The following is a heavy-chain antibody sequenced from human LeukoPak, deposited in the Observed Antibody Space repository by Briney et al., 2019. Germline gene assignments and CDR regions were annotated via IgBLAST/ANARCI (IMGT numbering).Heavy chain of an antibody. V-gene: IGHV1-2*02. J-gene: IGHJ6*03. CDR3: ARGWSGSYYSHYYYYMDV. CDR2: INPNSGGT. Sequence: GASVKVSCKASGYTFTGNYMHWVRQAPGQGLEWMGWINPNSGGTNYAQKFQGRVTMTRDTSISTAYMQLSRLRSDDTAVYYCARGWSGSYYSHYYYYMDVWGKGTTVTVSS. CDR1: GYTFTGNY. D-gene: IGHD1-26*01.